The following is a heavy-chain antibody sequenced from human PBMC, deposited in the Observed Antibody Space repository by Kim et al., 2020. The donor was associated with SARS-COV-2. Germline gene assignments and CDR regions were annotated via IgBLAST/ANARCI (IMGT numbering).Heavy chain of an antibody. CDR3: AKDYIERRDYYDSSGYGEDY. V-gene: IGHV3-23*01. CDR1: GFTFSSYA. J-gene: IGHJ4*02. Sequence: GGSLRLSCAASGFTFSSYAMSWVRQAPGKGLEWVSAISGSGGSTYYADSVKGRFTISRDNSKNTLYLQMNSLRAEDTAVYYCAKDYIERRDYYDSSGYGEDYWGQGTLVTVSS. CDR2: ISGSGGST. D-gene: IGHD3-22*01.